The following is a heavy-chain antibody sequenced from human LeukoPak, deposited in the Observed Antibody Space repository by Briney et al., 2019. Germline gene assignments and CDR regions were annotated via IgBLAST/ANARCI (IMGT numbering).Heavy chain of an antibody. CDR1: GGSFSGYY. J-gene: IGHJ4*02. Sequence: SETLSLTCAVSGGSFSGYYWSWIRQPPGKGLEWIGEINHSGSTNYNPSLKSRVTISVGTSKNQFSLKLSSVTAADTAVYYCASRWLRGDYWGQGTLVTVSS. CDR3: ASRWLRGDY. V-gene: IGHV4-34*01. D-gene: IGHD5-12*01. CDR2: INHSGST.